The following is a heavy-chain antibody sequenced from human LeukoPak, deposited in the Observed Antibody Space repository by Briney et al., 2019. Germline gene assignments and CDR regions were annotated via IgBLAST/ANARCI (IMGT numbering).Heavy chain of an antibody. CDR2: MNPNSGNT. D-gene: IGHD3-22*01. CDR3: ARAYRIQRKIVVLGY. V-gene: IGHV1-8*01. Sequence: ASVKVSCKASGYTFTSYDINWVRQATGQGLEWMGWMNPNSGNTGYAQKFQGRVTMTRNISISTAYMELSSLRSEATAVYYCARAYRIQRKIVVLGYWGQGTLVTVSS. J-gene: IGHJ4*02. CDR1: GYTFTSYD.